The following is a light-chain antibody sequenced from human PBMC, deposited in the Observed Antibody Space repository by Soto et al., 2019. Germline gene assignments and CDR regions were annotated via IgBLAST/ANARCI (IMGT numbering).Light chain of an antibody. CDR1: QSVTGTN. J-gene: IGKJ1*01. CDR2: DAV. V-gene: IGKV3-20*01. Sequence: IVLTQSPVTLSLSPVEGATLSCMASQSVTGTNLAWYQQRAGQAPRLLIYDAVRRATGIPDRFSGSGSGTDFTLTISRLEPEDFATYCCHQYNSYSWTFGQGTKVDIK. CDR3: HQYNSYSWT.